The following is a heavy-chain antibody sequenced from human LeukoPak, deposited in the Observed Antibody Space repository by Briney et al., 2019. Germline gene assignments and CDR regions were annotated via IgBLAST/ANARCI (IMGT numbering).Heavy chain of an antibody. V-gene: IGHV4-31*03. CDR2: IYYSGST. CDR3: ARGPSYYVRY. Sequence: SETLSLTCTVSGDSISSGGYFWTWIRQHPGKGLEWIGYIYYSGSTYYNPSLKSRVTISVDTSKSQFSLKLSSVTAADTAVYYCARGPSYYVRYWGQGTLVTVSS. CDR1: GDSISSGGYF. D-gene: IGHD1-26*01. J-gene: IGHJ4*02.